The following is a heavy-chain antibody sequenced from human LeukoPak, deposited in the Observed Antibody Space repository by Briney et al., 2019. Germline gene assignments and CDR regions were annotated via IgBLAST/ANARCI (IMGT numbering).Heavy chain of an antibody. CDR3: ARAPTFSGWFDY. D-gene: IGHD6-19*01. J-gene: IGHJ4*02. Sequence: PGGSLRLSCAASGFTFSSYSMNWVRQAPGKGLEWVSSISSSSSYIYYADSVKGRFTISRDSAKNSLYLQMNSLRVEDTAVYYCARAPTFSGWFDYWGQGTLVTVSS. CDR2: ISSSSSYI. CDR1: GFTFSSYS. V-gene: IGHV3-21*01.